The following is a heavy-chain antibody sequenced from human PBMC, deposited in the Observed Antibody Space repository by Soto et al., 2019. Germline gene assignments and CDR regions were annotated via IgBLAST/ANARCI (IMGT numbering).Heavy chain of an antibody. CDR3: ARSFYDLSTATGGHWFDP. D-gene: IGHD3-9*01. CDR1: GCSIKTAGYY. Sequence: SETLSLPCAVSGCSIKTAGYYWNWVRHSPGKGLEWIGYIFYSGTTYYNPSLESRLTMSLDKSKNHFSLRLSSVTAADTAYYYCARSFYDLSTATGGHWFDPWGHGTLVTVSS. CDR2: IFYSGTT. J-gene: IGHJ5*02. V-gene: IGHV4-31*11.